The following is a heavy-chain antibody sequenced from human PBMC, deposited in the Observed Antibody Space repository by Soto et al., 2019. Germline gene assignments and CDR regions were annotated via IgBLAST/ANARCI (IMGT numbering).Heavy chain of an antibody. J-gene: IGHJ2*01. D-gene: IGHD2-15*01. CDR3: AKELQDFANVGYFDF. Sequence: EVPLVESGGGLVQHGRSLRLSCAASGFTFGDYAMHWVRQAPGKGLEWVSGISWNSGSIVYADSVKGRFTISRVNAKNSLVLQMNTLRAEETACYYCAKELQDFANVGYFDFWCRGALVTVSP. V-gene: IGHV3-9*01. CDR2: ISWNSGSI. CDR1: GFTFGDYA.